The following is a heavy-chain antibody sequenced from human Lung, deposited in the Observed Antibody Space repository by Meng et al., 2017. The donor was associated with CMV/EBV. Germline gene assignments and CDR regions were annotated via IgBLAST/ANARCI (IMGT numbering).Heavy chain of an antibody. Sequence: GGSLRLXCAASGFTFSRYEMSWVRQTPEKALEWIAYIKNTGDTTYYADSVKGRFIISRDNAKNSLYLQMNSLKAEDTAVYYCARGSGSNWAECFQFWGQGTLVXVSS. CDR2: IKNTGDTT. V-gene: IGHV3-48*03. J-gene: IGHJ1*01. CDR1: GFTFSRYE. D-gene: IGHD1-26*01. CDR3: ARGSGSNWAECFQF.